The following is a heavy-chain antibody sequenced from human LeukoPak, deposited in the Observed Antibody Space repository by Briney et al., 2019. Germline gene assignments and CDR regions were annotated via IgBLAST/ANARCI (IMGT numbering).Heavy chain of an antibody. CDR3: ARVRGEKGSEFDY. D-gene: IGHD3-10*01. V-gene: IGHV1-46*01. J-gene: IGHJ4*02. CDR2: INPSSGSI. Sequence: GASVKVSCKASGYTFTSYYIQWVRQAPGQGLEWMGIINPSSGSISYAQKFQGRVTMTRDTSTSTVYMELSSLRSEDTAVYYCARVRGEKGSEFDYWGQGTLVTVSS. CDR1: GYTFTSYY.